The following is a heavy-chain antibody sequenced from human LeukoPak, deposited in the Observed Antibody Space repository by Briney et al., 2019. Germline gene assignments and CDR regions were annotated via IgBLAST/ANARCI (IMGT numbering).Heavy chain of an antibody. CDR2: IYYSGST. CDR3: AREGSDTAMGFDY. D-gene: IGHD5-18*01. CDR1: GGSISSGGYY. V-gene: IGHV4-31*03. Sequence: SETLSLTCTVSGGSISSGGYYWRWIRQHPGKGLEWIGYIYYSGSTYYNPSLKSRVTIAVDTSKNQFSLKLSSVTAADTAVYYCAREGSDTAMGFDYWGQASLV. J-gene: IGHJ4*02.